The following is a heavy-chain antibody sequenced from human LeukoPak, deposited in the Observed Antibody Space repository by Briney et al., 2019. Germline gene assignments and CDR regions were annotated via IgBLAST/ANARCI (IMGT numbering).Heavy chain of an antibody. J-gene: IGHJ4*02. Sequence: PGGSLRLSCAASGFSFSNYAMNWVRQAPGKGLEWVSGISGSADTTYYADSVRDRFTISRDNSKNTLYLQMNTLRAEDTAIYYCAKDRWRTTTSAFDYWGQGTLVTVSS. D-gene: IGHD2/OR15-2a*01. CDR3: AKDRWRTTTSAFDY. V-gene: IGHV3-23*01. CDR2: ISGSADTT. CDR1: GFSFSNYA.